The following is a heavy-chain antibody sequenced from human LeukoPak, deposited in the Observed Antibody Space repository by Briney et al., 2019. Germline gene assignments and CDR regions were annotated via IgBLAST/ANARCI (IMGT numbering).Heavy chain of an antibody. CDR2: ISGSGGST. D-gene: IGHD6-6*01. J-gene: IGHJ4*02. CDR3: ARDLDSSSSDSVDY. Sequence: PGGSLRLSCAASGFTFSSYAMSWVRQAPGKGLEWVSAISGSGGSTYYADSVRGRFTISRDNAKNTLYLQMNSLRAEDTAVYYCARDLDSSSSDSVDYWGQGTLVTVSS. CDR1: GFTFSSYA. V-gene: IGHV3-23*01.